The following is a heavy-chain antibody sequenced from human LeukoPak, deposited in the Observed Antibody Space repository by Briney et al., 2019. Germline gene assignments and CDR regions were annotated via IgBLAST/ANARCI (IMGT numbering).Heavy chain of an antibody. CDR2: IWSDGTNQ. V-gene: IGHV3-33*06. D-gene: IGHD4-11*01. CDR1: QFRFRFSHYG. Sequence: GKSLTLSCVASQFRFRFSHYGMHRVPQAPGGGLAWVAVIWSDGTNQYYVDSVRGRFTISRDNSQNTVYLHMNSLRVEDTAVYFCAKDAQRGFDYSNSLEYWGQGTLVTVSS. J-gene: IGHJ4*02. CDR3: AKDAQRGFDYSNSLEY.